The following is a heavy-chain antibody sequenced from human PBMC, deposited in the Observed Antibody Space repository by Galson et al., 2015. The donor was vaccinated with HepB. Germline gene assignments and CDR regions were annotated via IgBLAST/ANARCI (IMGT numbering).Heavy chain of an antibody. J-gene: IGHJ4*02. CDR1: GYTFTSYG. V-gene: IGHV1-18*04. CDR2: ISAYNGNT. D-gene: IGHD6-13*01. Sequence: SVKVSCKASGYTFTSYGISWVRQAPGQGLEWMGWISAYNGNTNYAQKLQGRVTMTTDTSTSTAYMELRSLRSDDTAVYYCARVWSSSSWYGSNFDYWGQGTLVTVSS. CDR3: ARVWSSSSWYGSNFDY.